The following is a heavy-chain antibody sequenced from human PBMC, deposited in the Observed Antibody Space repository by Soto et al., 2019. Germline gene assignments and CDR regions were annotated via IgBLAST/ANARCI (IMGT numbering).Heavy chain of an antibody. CDR2: ISSGSTNI. CDR3: ARDRNAAGSDY. Sequence: PGGSLRLSCAASGFTFSDFYMSWIRQAPGKGLEWISYISSGSTNIFYADSVKGRFTVSRDNAKNSVYLQMDSLRAEDTAVYYCARDRNAAGSDYWGQGTLATVSS. CDR1: GFTFSDFY. D-gene: IGHD1-1*01. J-gene: IGHJ4*02. V-gene: IGHV3-11*01.